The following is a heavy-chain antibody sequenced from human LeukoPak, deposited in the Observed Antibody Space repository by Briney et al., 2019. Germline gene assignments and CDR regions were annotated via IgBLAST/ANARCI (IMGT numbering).Heavy chain of an antibody. CDR1: GGSISSYY. Sequence: SETLSLTCTVSGGSISSYYWSWIRQPPGKGLEWIGYIYYSGSTNYNPSLKSRVTISVDTSKNRFSLKLSSVTAADTAVYYCARVHSGSYYADYYYMDVWGKGTTVTVSS. V-gene: IGHV4-59*01. CDR3: ARVHSGSYYADYYYMDV. D-gene: IGHD1-26*01. J-gene: IGHJ6*03. CDR2: IYYSGST.